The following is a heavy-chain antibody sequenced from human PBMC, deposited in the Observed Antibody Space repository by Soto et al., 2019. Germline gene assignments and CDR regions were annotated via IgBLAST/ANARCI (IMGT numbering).Heavy chain of an antibody. CDR3: TRVHGDFAGYFDY. CDR2: ISASNGNT. Sequence: QGQLVQSGAEVKKPGASVKVSCKASGYTFNKYSISWVRQAPGQGLEWMGCISASNGNTDFAQKFQGRVTMAIDTSTSTAYMELRSLRSDDTAVFYCTRVHGDFAGYFDYWGQGTLVTVSS. CDR1: GYTFNKYS. D-gene: IGHD4-17*01. V-gene: IGHV1-18*04. J-gene: IGHJ4*02.